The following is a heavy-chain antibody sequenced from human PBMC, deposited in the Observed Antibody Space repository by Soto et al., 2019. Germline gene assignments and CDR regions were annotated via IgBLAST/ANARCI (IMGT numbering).Heavy chain of an antibody. CDR2: IYYSGST. J-gene: IGHJ6*02. V-gene: IGHV4-39*01. CDR3: GRQPGHCGSTTCIDYYSVDV. Sequence: QLQLQESGPRLVKPSETLSLTCSVSGGSISSSSYSWGWIRQPPGKGLEWSGTIYYSGSTHYNPSLYGRVAISADATNHQFSVRLASVTAADTAVYYCGRQPGHCGSTTCIDYYSVDVWGQGTTVTVS. CDR1: GGSISSSSYS. D-gene: IGHD2-2*01.